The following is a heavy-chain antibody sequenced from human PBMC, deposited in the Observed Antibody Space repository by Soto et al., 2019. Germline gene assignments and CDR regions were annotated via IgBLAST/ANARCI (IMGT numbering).Heavy chain of an antibody. V-gene: IGHV4-30-4*01. CDR2: IYYSGST. CDR1: RGSISSGDYY. D-gene: IGHD6-13*01. J-gene: IGHJ6*02. CDR3: ARVPGYSSPYYGMDV. Sequence: SETLSLTCTVSRGSISSGDYYWSWIRQPPGKGLEWIGYIYYSGSTYYNPSLKSRVTISVDTSKNQFSLKLSSVTAADTAVYYCARVPGYSSPYYGMDVWGQGTTVTVS.